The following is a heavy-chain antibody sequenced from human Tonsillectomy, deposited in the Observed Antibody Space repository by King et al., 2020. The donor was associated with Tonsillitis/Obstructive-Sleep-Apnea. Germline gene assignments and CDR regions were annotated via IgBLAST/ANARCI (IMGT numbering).Heavy chain of an antibody. D-gene: IGHD5-12*01. Sequence: VQLQQWGAGLLKPSETLSLTCAVYGGSFSDYYWSWIRQPPGKGLEWSGEIKHSGSTNYNPSLKRRVTISADTSKNQFPLKRSSGTAADTAVYYCARGRRGYDYYYYYMDVWGKGTTVTVSS. CDR2: IKHSGST. J-gene: IGHJ6*03. CDR1: GGSFSDYY. V-gene: IGHV4-34*01. CDR3: ARGRRGYDYYYYYMDV.